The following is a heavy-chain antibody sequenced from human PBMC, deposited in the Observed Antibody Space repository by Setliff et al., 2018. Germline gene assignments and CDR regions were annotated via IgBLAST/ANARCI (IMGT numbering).Heavy chain of an antibody. D-gene: IGHD3-22*01. Sequence: PGGSLRLSCAASGFTFSTYWMSWVRQAPGKGLEWVANIKQDGSDKYYVDSVKGRFTISRDNAKNSLYLQMNNLRAEDTAVYYCAKDVPYYYDSSGYYNGFDYWGQGTLVTVSS. J-gene: IGHJ4*02. CDR1: GFTFSTYW. CDR2: IKQDGSDK. V-gene: IGHV3-7*01. CDR3: AKDVPYYYDSSGYYNGFDY.